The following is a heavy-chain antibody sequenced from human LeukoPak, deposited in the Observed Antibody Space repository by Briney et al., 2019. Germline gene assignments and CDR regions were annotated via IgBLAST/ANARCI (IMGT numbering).Heavy chain of an antibody. CDR1: GFAISGGFY. J-gene: IGHJ4*02. CDR2: IYHSGST. D-gene: IGHD2-15*01. V-gene: IGHV4-38-2*01. Sequence: SETLSLTCAVSGFAISGGFYWGWIRQPPGKGLEWIGSIYHSGSTYYNPSLKSRVTISVDRSKNQFSLKLSSVTAADTAVYYCARAGGGNDYWGQGTLVTVSS. CDR3: ARAGGGNDY.